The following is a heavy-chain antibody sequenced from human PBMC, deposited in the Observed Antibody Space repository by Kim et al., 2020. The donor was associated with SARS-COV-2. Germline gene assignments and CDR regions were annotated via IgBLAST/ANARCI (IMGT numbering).Heavy chain of an antibody. J-gene: IGHJ6*02. Sequence: SVKGRFTISRDNSKNTLYLQMNSLRAEDTAVYYCARAGGDSPYYYYGMDVWGQGTTVTVSS. CDR3: ARAGGDSPYYYYGMDV. D-gene: IGHD2-21*02. V-gene: IGHV3-53*01.